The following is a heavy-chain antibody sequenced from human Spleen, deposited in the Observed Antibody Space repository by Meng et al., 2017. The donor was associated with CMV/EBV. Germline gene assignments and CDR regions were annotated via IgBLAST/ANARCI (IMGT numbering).Heavy chain of an antibody. D-gene: IGHD4-17*01. CDR3: ARAGAAVTTNFDF. V-gene: IGHV1-18*01. Sequence: HVQLVQSGGEVKRTGAPVKVSCKASGYIFTSYGISWVRQAPGQGLEWMGWISGNNGNTSYVQKFQGRVTMTIDTSTSTAYMELRLRSDDTAVYYCARAGAAVTTNFDFWGQGTLVTVSS. CDR1: GYIFTSYG. CDR2: ISGNNGNT. J-gene: IGHJ4*02.